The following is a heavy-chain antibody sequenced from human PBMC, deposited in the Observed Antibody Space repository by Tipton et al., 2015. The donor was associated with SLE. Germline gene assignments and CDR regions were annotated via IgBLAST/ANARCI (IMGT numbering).Heavy chain of an antibody. CDR3: ARETETGANFDL. CDR2: IYHSGST. D-gene: IGHD7-27*01. J-gene: IGHJ2*01. Sequence: TLSLTCAVSGYSISSGYYWGWIRQPPGKGLEWIGSIYHSGSTYYNPSLKSRVTISVDTSKNQFSLKLSSVTAADTAVYYCARETETGANFDLWGRGTLVTVSS. CDR1: GYSISSGYY. V-gene: IGHV4-38-2*02.